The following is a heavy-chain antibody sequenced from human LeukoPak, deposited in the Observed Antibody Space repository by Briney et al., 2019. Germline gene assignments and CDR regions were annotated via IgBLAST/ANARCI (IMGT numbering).Heavy chain of an antibody. J-gene: IGHJ3*02. CDR3: ARDGCSSTSCSPAEDAFGI. D-gene: IGHD2-2*01. CDR2: ISSNGGST. Sequence: PGGSLRLSCAASGFTFSSYAMHWVRQAPGKGLEYVSAISSNGGSTYYANSVKGRFTISRDNSKNTLYLQMGSLRAEDMAVYYCARDGCSSTSCSPAEDAFGIWGQGTMVTVSS. CDR1: GFTFSSYA. V-gene: IGHV3-64*01.